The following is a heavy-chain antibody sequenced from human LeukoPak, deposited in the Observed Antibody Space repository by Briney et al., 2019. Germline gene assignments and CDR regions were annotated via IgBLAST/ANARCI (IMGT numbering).Heavy chain of an antibody. D-gene: IGHD2-2*01. CDR3: AKVVVPAAIYYYYGMDV. Sequence: PGGSLRLSCAASGFTFTSYDIHWVRQAPGKGLEWVAVISYDGSNKYYADSVKGRFTISRDNSKNTLYLQMNSLRAEDTAVYYCAKVVVPAAIYYYYGMDVWGQGTTVTVSS. CDR1: GFTFTSYD. V-gene: IGHV3-30*18. J-gene: IGHJ6*02. CDR2: ISYDGSNK.